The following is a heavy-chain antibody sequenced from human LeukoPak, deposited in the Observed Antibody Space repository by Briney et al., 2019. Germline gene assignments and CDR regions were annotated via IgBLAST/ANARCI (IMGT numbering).Heavy chain of an antibody. V-gene: IGHV1-8*01. J-gene: IGHJ4*02. D-gene: IGHD4-23*01. CDR1: GYTFTSYD. CDR2: MNPNSGNT. CDR3: ARDYGGNKPFDY. Sequence: EASVKVSCKASGYTFTSYDINWVRQATGQGLEWMGWMNPNSGNTGYAQKFQGRVTMTRNTSISTAYMELSSLRSEDTAAYYCARDYGGNKPFDYWGQGTLVTVSS.